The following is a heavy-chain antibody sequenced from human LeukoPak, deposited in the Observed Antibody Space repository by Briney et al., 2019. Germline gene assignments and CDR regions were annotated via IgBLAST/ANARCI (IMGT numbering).Heavy chain of an antibody. Sequence: SETLSLTCTVSGGSISSSSYYWSWIRQPPGKGLEWIGEINRSGSTNYNPSLKSRVTISVDTSKNQFSLKLSSVTAADTAVYYCARMSDRGGYWGQGTLVTVSS. CDR2: INRSGST. CDR3: ARMSDRGGY. V-gene: IGHV4-39*07. CDR1: GGSISSSSYY. D-gene: IGHD2-15*01. J-gene: IGHJ4*02.